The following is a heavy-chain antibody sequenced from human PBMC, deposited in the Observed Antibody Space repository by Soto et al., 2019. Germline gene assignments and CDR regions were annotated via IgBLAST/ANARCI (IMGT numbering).Heavy chain of an antibody. CDR2: ISGSGGST. CDR1: GFTFSSYA. CDR3: AKDTLPRRQHSSTGWFDP. D-gene: IGHD6-13*01. J-gene: IGHJ5*02. Sequence: EVQLLESGGGLVQPGGSLRLSCAASGFTFSSYAMSWVRQAPGKGLEWVSAISGSGGSTYYADSVKGRFTISRDNSKHTLYLQMNSLRAEDTAVYYCAKDTLPRRQHSSTGWFDPWGQGTLVTVSS. V-gene: IGHV3-23*01.